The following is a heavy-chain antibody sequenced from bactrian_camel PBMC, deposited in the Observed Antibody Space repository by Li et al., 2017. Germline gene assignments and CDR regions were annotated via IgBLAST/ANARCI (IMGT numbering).Heavy chain of an antibody. V-gene: IGHV3S53*01. Sequence: QLVESGGGSVQAGESLRLSCSVSVDTLCMGWVRQTPGNRREGVATLDKNGRTTYRDSVKSRFTISRDNAKNTAILQMNNLKPEDTAMYYCAAGSRCGTGRTDTYTYEGQGTQVTVS. J-gene: IGHJ4*01. D-gene: IGHD1*01. CDR2: LDKNGRT. CDR1: VDTLC.